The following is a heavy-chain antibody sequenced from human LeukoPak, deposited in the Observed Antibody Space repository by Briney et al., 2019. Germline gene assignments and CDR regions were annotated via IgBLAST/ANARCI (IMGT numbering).Heavy chain of an antibody. Sequence: GGSLRLSCAASGFTFSSHWMSWVRQAPGKGLEYVANIKQDGSQKYYVDSVKGRFTISRDNAENSLYLQMNSLRAEDTAVYYCARDRGSSWSRAFDIWGQGTMVTVSS. J-gene: IGHJ3*02. V-gene: IGHV3-7*01. CDR2: IKQDGSQK. CDR3: ARDRGSSWSRAFDI. D-gene: IGHD6-13*01. CDR1: GFTFSSHW.